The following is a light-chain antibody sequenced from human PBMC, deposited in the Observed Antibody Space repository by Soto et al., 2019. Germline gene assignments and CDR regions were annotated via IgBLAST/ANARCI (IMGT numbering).Light chain of an antibody. V-gene: IGKV1-5*03. CDR3: QQYNSYPYT. CDR2: KAS. Sequence: DIQMTQSPSTLSASVGDRVTITCRASQSISSWLAWYQQNPGKAPKLLIYKASSLESGVPSRFSGSGSGTEFTLTISSLQPDDFATYYCQQYNSYPYTFCQGTKLEIK. J-gene: IGKJ2*01. CDR1: QSISSW.